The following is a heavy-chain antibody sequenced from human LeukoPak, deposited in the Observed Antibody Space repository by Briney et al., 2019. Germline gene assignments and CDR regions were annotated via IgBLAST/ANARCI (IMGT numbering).Heavy chain of an antibody. CDR2: VSTSGGST. V-gene: IGHV3-23*01. CDR1: GFTFSSYA. J-gene: IGHJ4*02. D-gene: IGHD4-17*01. Sequence: GGSLRLSCAASGFTFSSYAMSWVRQAPGKGLEWVSAVSTSGGSTYYADSVKGRFTISRDNSKNTLYLQMNSLRAEDTAVYYCAKRRTTVISLDQWGQGTLVTVSS. CDR3: AKRRTTVISLDQ.